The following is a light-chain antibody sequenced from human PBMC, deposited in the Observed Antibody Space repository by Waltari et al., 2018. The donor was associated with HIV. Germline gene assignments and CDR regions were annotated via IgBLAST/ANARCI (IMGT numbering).Light chain of an antibody. CDR2: AAS. CDR1: QGISSY. CDR3: QHRNDYFPIT. V-gene: IGKV1-9*01. Sequence: DIQLIQSPNFLSASVGARVTFTCRASQGISSYLAWYQQKSGKAPKLLIYAASTLQYGVPARFSGSGSGTEFTLTISSLQPEDFAAYCCQHRNDYFPITFGQGTRLEIK. J-gene: IGKJ5*01.